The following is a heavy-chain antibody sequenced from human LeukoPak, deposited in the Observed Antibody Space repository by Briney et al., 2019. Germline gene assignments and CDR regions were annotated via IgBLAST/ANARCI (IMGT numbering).Heavy chain of an antibody. CDR1: GGSFSGYY. D-gene: IGHD4-11*01. CDR3: ARGSGDYNTRKYLDY. V-gene: IGHV4-34*01. CDR2: INHSGST. Sequence: SEALSLTCAVYGGSFSGYYWSWIRQPPVKGLEWIGEINHSGSTNYNPSVKSRVTISVDTSKNQFSLKLSSVTAADTAVYYCARGSGDYNTRKYLDYWGQGTLVTVSS. J-gene: IGHJ4*02.